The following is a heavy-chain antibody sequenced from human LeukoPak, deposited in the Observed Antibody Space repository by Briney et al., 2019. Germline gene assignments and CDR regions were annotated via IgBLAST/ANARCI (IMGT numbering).Heavy chain of an antibody. Sequence: ASVKVSCKASGYTFTSYAIHWMRQAPGQRLEWMGWINAASGDTKYSQKFQDRVTITRDTSASTVYMELSSLRSEDTAAYYCARGRGYSGTAKSPYYFDYWGQETLVTVSS. J-gene: IGHJ4*02. CDR3: ARGRGYSGTAKSPYYFDY. V-gene: IGHV1-3*01. D-gene: IGHD6-13*01. CDR1: GYTFTSYA. CDR2: INAASGDT.